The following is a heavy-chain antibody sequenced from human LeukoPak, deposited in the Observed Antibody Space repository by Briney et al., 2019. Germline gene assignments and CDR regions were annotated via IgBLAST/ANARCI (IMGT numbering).Heavy chain of an antibody. Sequence: SQTSSLTCAISGDSVSSNSVTWNWIRQSPSRGLEWLGRTYYRSTWYNDYAVSVRGRITVNPDTSKNQFSLHLNSVTPEDTAVYYCARRLTQYDCFDPWGQGILVTVSS. J-gene: IGHJ5*02. CDR2: TYYRSTWYN. CDR3: ARRLTQYDCFDP. V-gene: IGHV6-1*01. CDR1: GDSVSSNSVT. D-gene: IGHD2-2*01.